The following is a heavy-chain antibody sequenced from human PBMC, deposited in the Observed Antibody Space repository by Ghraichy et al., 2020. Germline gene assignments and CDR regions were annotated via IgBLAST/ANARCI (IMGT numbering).Heavy chain of an antibody. Sequence: GGSLRLSCAASGFTFSSYSMNWVRQAPGKGLEWVSSISSSSSYIYYADSVKGRFTISRDNAKNSLYLQMNSLRAEDTAVYYCAREGGYSSGWFPIRSHNPPNWFDPWGQGTLVTVSS. V-gene: IGHV3-21*01. CDR3: AREGGYSSGWFPIRSHNPPNWFDP. CDR1: GFTFSSYS. D-gene: IGHD6-19*01. CDR2: ISSSSSYI. J-gene: IGHJ5*02.